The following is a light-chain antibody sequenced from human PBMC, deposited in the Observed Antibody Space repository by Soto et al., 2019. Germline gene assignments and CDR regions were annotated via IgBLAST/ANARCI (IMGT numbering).Light chain of an antibody. V-gene: IGKV3-20*01. J-gene: IGKJ1*01. Sequence: EIVLTQSPGTLSLSPWERATLSCRASQSVSSGYLAWYQQKPGQAPRLVIYGASIRAAGIPDRFSGSGSGADFTLTISRLEPEDFAVYYCQQYGSSPRTFGQGTKVDIK. CDR2: GAS. CDR3: QQYGSSPRT. CDR1: QSVSSGY.